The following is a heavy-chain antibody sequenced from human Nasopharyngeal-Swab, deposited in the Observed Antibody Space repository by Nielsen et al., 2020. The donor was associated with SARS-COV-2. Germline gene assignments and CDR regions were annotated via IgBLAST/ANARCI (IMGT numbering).Heavy chain of an antibody. CDR2: IYYSGST. Sequence: WIRQPPGKGLEWIGYIYYSGSTYYDPSLKSRVTISVDTSKNQFSLKLSSVTAADTAVYYRARDLHEYGSGLYYFDYWGQGTLVTVSS. V-gene: IGHV4-30-4*01. J-gene: IGHJ4*02. D-gene: IGHD3-10*01. CDR3: ARDLHEYGSGLYYFDY.